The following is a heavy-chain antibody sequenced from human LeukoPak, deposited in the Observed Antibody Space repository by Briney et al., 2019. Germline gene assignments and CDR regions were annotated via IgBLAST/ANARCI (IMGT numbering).Heavy chain of an antibody. V-gene: IGHV4-59*01. D-gene: IGHD6-13*01. Sequence: PSETLSLTCTVSVGSISSYYWSWIRQPPGKRLERIGYIYYRGSTNYNPSLKSRVTISVDTSKNQFSLKLSSVTAADTAVYYCARGLGSSWYHYYYYYMDVWGKGTTVTVSS. J-gene: IGHJ6*03. CDR1: VGSISSYY. CDR2: IYYRGST. CDR3: ARGLGSSWYHYYYYYMDV.